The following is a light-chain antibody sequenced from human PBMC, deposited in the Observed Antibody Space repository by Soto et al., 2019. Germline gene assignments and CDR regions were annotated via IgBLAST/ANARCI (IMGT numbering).Light chain of an antibody. CDR1: QSISSW. CDR3: QQYNSYST. J-gene: IGKJ1*01. CDR2: RAS. V-gene: IGKV1-5*03. Sequence: DIQMTQSPCTLSASVGDRVTITCRASQSISSWLAWYQQKPGKAPKLLIDRASSLQSGVPSRFSGSGSGTEFTLTISSLQPDDFATYYCQQYNSYSTFGQGSKVEIK.